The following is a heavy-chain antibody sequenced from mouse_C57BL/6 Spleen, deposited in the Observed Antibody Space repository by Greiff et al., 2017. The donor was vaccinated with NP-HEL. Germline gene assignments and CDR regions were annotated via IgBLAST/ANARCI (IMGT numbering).Heavy chain of an antibody. D-gene: IGHD2-4*01. Sequence: SGPELVKPGASVKISCKASGYSFTGYYMNWVKQSPEKSLEWIGEINPSTGGTTYNQKFKAKATLTVDKSSSTAYMQLKSLTSEDSAVYYCARWGYDYDDADFDYWGQGTTLTVSS. CDR2: INPSTGGT. V-gene: IGHV1-42*01. CDR3: ARWGYDYDDADFDY. CDR1: GYSFTGYY. J-gene: IGHJ2*01.